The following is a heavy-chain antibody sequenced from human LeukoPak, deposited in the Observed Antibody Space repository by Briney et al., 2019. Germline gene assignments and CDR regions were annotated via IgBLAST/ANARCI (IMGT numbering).Heavy chain of an antibody. V-gene: IGHV3-7*01. CDR1: GFTVSSNY. Sequence: GGPLRLSCAASGFTVSSNYMSWVRQAPGKGLEWVANIKQEGSEKKYVDSVKGRFTISRDNAKNSLYLQMNSLRAEDTAVYYCARTDYGDYGFFDYWGQGTLVTVSS. J-gene: IGHJ4*02. CDR2: IKQEGSEK. CDR3: ARTDYGDYGFFDY. D-gene: IGHD4-17*01.